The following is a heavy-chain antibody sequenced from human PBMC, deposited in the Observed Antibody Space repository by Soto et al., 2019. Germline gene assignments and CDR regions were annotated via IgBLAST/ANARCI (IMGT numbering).Heavy chain of an antibody. D-gene: IGHD2-15*01. Sequence: QVQLVQSGGEVKKPGSSVKLSCKASGGTFSSYAISWVRQAPGQGLKWMGGIIPIFGTANYAQKFQGRVTLTADESTSTAYMELSSLRSEDTAMYYCARARGLYCSGGSCYSTYNWFDPWGQGTLVTVSS. CDR3: ARARGLYCSGGSCYSTYNWFDP. CDR2: IIPIFGTA. CDR1: GGTFSSYA. J-gene: IGHJ5*02. V-gene: IGHV1-69*01.